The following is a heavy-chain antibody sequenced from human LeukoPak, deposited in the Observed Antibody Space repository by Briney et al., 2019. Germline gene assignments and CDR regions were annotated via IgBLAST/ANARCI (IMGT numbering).Heavy chain of an antibody. Sequence: GASLKVSCKTSGYTFIRYSIGWVRQAPGQGLEWMGCISTYNGDTKYAQKFQDRVTMTTDTSTSTAYLEMRRLRFDDTAVYFCARERDTALAPYLDYWGQGTLLTVSS. D-gene: IGHD5-18*01. V-gene: IGHV1-18*01. J-gene: IGHJ4*02. CDR3: ARERDTALAPYLDY. CDR2: ISTYNGDT. CDR1: GYTFIRYS.